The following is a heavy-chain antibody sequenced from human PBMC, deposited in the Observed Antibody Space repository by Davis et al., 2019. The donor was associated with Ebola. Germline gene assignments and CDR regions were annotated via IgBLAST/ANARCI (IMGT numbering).Heavy chain of an antibody. J-gene: IGHJ5*02. D-gene: IGHD6-19*01. Sequence: MPSETLSLTCIVSGGSISSSSYYWGWIRQPPGKGLEWIGSIYYSGSTYYNPSLKSRVTISVDTSKNQFSLKLSSVTAADTAVYYCARDLSSSCWPNWFDPWGQGTLVTVSS. V-gene: IGHV4-39*07. CDR3: ARDLSSSCWPNWFDP. CDR2: IYYSGST. CDR1: GGSISSSSYY.